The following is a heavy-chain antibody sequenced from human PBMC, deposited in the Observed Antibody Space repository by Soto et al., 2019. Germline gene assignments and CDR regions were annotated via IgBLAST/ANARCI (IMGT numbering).Heavy chain of an antibody. J-gene: IGHJ4*02. D-gene: IGHD2-21*02. Sequence: QLQLQESGPGLVKPSETLSLTCTVSGGSISSGSYYWGWIRQPPGKGLEWIETIFYSGNTYYNPSLKSRVTISVDTSKNQFSLKLSSVTAADTAVFYCARHLPCGGDCPFDYWGQGTLVTVSS. CDR1: GGSISSGSYY. CDR2: IFYSGNT. V-gene: IGHV4-39*01. CDR3: ARHLPCGGDCPFDY.